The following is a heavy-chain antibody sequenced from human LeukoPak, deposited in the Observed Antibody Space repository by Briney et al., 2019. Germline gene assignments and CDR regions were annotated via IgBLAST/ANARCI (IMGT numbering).Heavy chain of an antibody. CDR3: AGYYYDSSGYYWNDAFDI. CDR1: GGTFSSYA. D-gene: IGHD3-22*01. J-gene: IGHJ3*02. V-gene: IGHV1-69*06. Sequence: ASVKVSCKASGGTFSSYAISWVRQAPGQGLEWMGGIIPIFGTANYAQKFQGRVTITADKSTSTAYMELSSLRSEDTAVYYCAGYYYDSSGYYWNDAFDIWGQGTMVTVSS. CDR2: IIPIFGTA.